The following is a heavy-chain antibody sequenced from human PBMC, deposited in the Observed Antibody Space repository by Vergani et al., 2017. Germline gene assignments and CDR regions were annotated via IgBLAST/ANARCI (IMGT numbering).Heavy chain of an antibody. D-gene: IGHD2-8*02. J-gene: IGHJ4*02. V-gene: IGHV3-48*04. CDR3: ASLHRWSINY. CDR1: GFTFSSYS. Sequence: EVQLVESGGGLVQPGGSLRLSCAASGFTFSSYSMNWVRQAPGKGLEWVSYISSSSSTIYDADSVKGRFTISRDNAKNSLYLQMNSLRAEDTAVYYCASLHRWSINYWGQGTLVTVSS. CDR2: ISSSSSTI.